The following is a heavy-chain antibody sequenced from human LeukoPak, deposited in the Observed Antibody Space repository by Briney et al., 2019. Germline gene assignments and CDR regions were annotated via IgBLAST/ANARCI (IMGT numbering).Heavy chain of an antibody. V-gene: IGHV3-48*02. Sequence: GGSLRLSCAASGFIFSNYSMNWVRQAPGKGLEWVSWISSTSNTIYYADSVKGRFTISRDNAKNSLDLQMNSLRDEDTAVYYCASLRWAALGPSNWGQGTLVTVSS. CDR3: ASLRWAALGPSN. D-gene: IGHD5-12*01. CDR2: ISSTSNTI. J-gene: IGHJ4*02. CDR1: GFIFSNYS.